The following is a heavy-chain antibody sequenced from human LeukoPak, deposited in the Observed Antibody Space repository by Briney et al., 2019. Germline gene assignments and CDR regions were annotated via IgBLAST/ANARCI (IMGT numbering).Heavy chain of an antibody. J-gene: IGHJ4*03. CDR3: AGEIPGIAAAGTGGHYYFDY. V-gene: IGHV3-48*02. CDR2: ISSSSSTI. CDR1: GFTFSSYS. Sequence: GSLRLSCAASGFTFSSYSMNWVRQAPGKGLEWVSYISSSSSTIYYADSVKGRFTISRDNAKNSLYLQMNSLRDEDTAVYYCAGEIPGIAAAGTGGHYYFDYWGQGTMVTVSS. D-gene: IGHD6-13*01.